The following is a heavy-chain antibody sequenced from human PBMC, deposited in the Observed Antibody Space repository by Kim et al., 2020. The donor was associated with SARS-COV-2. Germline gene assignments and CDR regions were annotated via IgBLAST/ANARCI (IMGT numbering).Heavy chain of an antibody. CDR3: AAELYDILTGYFDY. J-gene: IGHJ4*02. Sequence: QKFQERVTITRDMSTSTAYMELSSLRSEDTAVYYCAAELYDILTGYFDYWGQGTLVTVSS. D-gene: IGHD3-9*01. V-gene: IGHV1-58*01.